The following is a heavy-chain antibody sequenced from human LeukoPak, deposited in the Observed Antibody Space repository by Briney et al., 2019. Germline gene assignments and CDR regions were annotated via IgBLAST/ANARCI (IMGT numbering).Heavy chain of an antibody. CDR2: IYYSGST. CDR3: ASGMVRGVIPPLFDY. J-gene: IGHJ4*02. Sequence: SETLSLTCTVSGGSISSSSYYWGWIRQPPGKGLEWIGSIYYSGSTYYNPSLKSRVTISVDTSKNQFSLKLSSVTAADTAVYYCASGMVRGVIPPLFDYWGQGTLVTVSS. D-gene: IGHD3-10*01. CDR1: GGSISSSSYY. V-gene: IGHV4-39*07.